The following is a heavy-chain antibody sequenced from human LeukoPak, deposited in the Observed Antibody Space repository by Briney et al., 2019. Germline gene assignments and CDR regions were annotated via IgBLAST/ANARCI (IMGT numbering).Heavy chain of an antibody. D-gene: IGHD3-16*01. J-gene: IGHJ4*02. CDR2: IYYSGST. CDR1: GGSISSGGYY. Sequence: PSETLSLTCTVSGGSISSGGYYWSWIRQHPGKGLEWIGYIYYSGSTYYNPSLKSRVTISVDTSKNQFSLKLSSVTAADTAAYYCAREGDYYFDYWGQGTLVTVSS. V-gene: IGHV4-31*03. CDR3: AREGDYYFDY.